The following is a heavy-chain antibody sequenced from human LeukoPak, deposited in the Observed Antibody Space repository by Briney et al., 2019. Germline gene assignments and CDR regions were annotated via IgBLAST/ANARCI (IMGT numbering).Heavy chain of an antibody. D-gene: IGHD2-8*01. J-gene: IGHJ4*02. V-gene: IGHV4-59*01. CDR1: GGSITTYY. CDR2: IHYTGST. Sequence: SETLSLTCTVSGGSITTYYWSWIRQPPGKGLEWIGYIHYTGSTKSNPSLKSRVTISVDTSKNQFSLKLSSVTAADTAVYYCARYYCPNGVCWHFDYWGRRTLVTVSS. CDR3: ARYYCPNGVCWHFDY.